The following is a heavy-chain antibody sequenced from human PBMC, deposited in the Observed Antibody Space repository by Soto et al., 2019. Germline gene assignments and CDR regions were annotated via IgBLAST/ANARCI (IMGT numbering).Heavy chain of an antibody. Sequence: SVKVSCKASGGTFSSYAISWVRQAPGQGLEWMGGIIPIFGTANYAQKFQGRVTVTADESTSTAYMELSSLRSEDTAVYYCARDRARQSGSSIDWFDPLGQGTLVTVSS. CDR3: ARDRARQSGSSIDWFDP. D-gene: IGHD6-6*01. J-gene: IGHJ5*02. V-gene: IGHV1-69*13. CDR1: GGTFSSYA. CDR2: IIPIFGTA.